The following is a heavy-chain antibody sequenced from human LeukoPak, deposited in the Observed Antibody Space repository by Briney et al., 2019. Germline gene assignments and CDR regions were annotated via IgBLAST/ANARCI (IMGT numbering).Heavy chain of an antibody. D-gene: IGHD5-12*01. CDR3: AKAPLIVATADYFDY. J-gene: IGHJ4*02. CDR2: ISGSGGST. V-gene: IGHV3-23*01. Sequence: GGSLRLSCAASRFTFSSYAMNWVRQAPGKGLEWVSVISGSGGSTYYADSVTGRFTISRDNSKNTLYLQMNSLRAEDTAVYYCAKAPLIVATADYFDYWGQGTLVTVSS. CDR1: RFTFSSYA.